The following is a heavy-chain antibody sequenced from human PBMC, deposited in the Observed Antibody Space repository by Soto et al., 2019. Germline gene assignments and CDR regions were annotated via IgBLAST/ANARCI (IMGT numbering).Heavy chain of an antibody. Sequence: QVQLVESGGGLVKPGGSLRLSCAASGFSFSDYYMTWIRQAPGKGLEWVSYISSSGGTKYHADSVKGRFTITRDNAKNSLYLQTNSLRAEDTAVYYCARGYSSSWTYNWFDPWGQGTLVTVSS. CDR2: ISSSGGTK. D-gene: IGHD6-13*01. CDR1: GFSFSDYY. V-gene: IGHV3-11*01. J-gene: IGHJ5*01. CDR3: ARGYSSSWTYNWFDP.